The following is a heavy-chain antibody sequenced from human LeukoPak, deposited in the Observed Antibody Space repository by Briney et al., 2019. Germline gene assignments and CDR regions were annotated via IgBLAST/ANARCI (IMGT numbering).Heavy chain of an antibody. J-gene: IGHJ4*02. Sequence: GGSLRLSCVASGFTFSRNWMSWVRQAPGKGLEWVGNIQPDGSEQYPVDSVKGRFTISRDNARNSLFLQMDSLTAEDTAVYYCAREGRWRYDILTGYFDYWGQGILVTVSS. D-gene: IGHD3-9*01. V-gene: IGHV3-7*01. CDR2: IQPDGSEQ. CDR1: GFTFSRNW. CDR3: AREGRWRYDILTGYFDY.